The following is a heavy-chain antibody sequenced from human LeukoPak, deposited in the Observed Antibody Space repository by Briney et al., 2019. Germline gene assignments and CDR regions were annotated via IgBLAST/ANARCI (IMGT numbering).Heavy chain of an antibody. CDR2: IYPGDSDT. J-gene: IGHJ4*02. D-gene: IGHD6-19*01. Sequence: GESLKISCKGSGYSFTSYWIGWVGQMPGKGLEWMGVIYPGDSDTRYSPSFQGQVTISADKSISTAYLQWSSLKASDTAMYYCARPGGLGGAVAATHCWGQGTLVTVSS. CDR1: GYSFTSYW. V-gene: IGHV5-51*01. CDR3: ARPGGLGGAVAATHC.